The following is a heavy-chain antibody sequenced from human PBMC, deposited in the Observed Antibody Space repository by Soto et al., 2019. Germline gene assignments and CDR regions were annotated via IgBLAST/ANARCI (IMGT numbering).Heavy chain of an antibody. Sequence: GSLRLSCAASGFTFSSYAMSWVRQAPGKGLEWVSAISGSGGSTYYADSVKGRFTISRDNSKNTLYLQMNSLRAEDTAVYYCAKDRPDIVVVPAAKDYWGQGTLVTVSS. V-gene: IGHV3-23*01. CDR2: ISGSGGST. CDR3: AKDRPDIVVVPAAKDY. D-gene: IGHD2-2*01. CDR1: GFTFSSYA. J-gene: IGHJ4*02.